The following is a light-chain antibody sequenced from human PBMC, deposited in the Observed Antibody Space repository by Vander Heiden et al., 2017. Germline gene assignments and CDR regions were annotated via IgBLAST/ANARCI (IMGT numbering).Light chain of an antibody. J-gene: IGLJ3*02. Sequence: QSSLTQPPSASGPPGQSVTISCTGTRSDVGSYSVVSWNQHVPGKVPKLMIYEVTKRPSGVPDRFSGSKSGNTASLTVSGLQAEDEAGYYCSSYAGSNKFMFGGGTKLTVL. V-gene: IGLV2-8*01. CDR2: EVT. CDR3: SSYAGSNKFM. CDR1: RSDVGSYSV.